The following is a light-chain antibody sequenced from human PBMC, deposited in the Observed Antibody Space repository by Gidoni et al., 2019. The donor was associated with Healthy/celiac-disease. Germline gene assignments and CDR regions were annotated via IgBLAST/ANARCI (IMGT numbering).Light chain of an antibody. V-gene: IGKV3-15*01. CDR3: QAYSNWAYT. J-gene: IGKJ2*01. CDR2: GAS. Sequence: EIVMTQSPATLSVSPGESATLSCRASQSVSSNLAWYQQKPGQAPLLRNDGASTRATGTPARFSGSGAGTEFPITSSSLQSEDFAVYYCQAYSNWAYTFGQGTKLEIK. CDR1: QSVSSN.